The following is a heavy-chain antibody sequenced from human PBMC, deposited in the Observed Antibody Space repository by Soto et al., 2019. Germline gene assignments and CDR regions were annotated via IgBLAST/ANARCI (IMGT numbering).Heavy chain of an antibody. CDR3: AKDQEGLAV. CDR2: ISGSGGST. V-gene: IGHV3-23*01. J-gene: IGHJ6*02. Sequence: GGSLRLSCAASGFTFSSYAMSRVRQAPGKGLEWVSVISGSGGSTYYADSVKGRFTISRDNPKNTLYLKMNSLRAEDTAVYYCAKDQEGLAVWGQGTTVTVSS. CDR1: GFTFSSYA.